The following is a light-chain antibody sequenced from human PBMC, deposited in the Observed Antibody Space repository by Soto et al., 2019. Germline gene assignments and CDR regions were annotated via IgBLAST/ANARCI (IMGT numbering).Light chain of an antibody. V-gene: IGKV2-28*01. CDR2: VAS. Sequence: DIVMTQSPLSLPVTPGEPASISCRSSQSLLHRNGYNYLDWYLQKPGQSPRLLIYVASNRASGVPDRFSGSGSGTEFTLKISRVEAEDVGVYYCMQALQIPWTFGQGTKVEIK. J-gene: IGKJ1*01. CDR1: QSLLHRNGYNY. CDR3: MQALQIPWT.